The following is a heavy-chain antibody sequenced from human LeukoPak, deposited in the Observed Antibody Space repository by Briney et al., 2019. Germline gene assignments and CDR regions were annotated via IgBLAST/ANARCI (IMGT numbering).Heavy chain of an antibody. V-gene: IGHV3-23*01. CDR2: IGGGDTDT. J-gene: IGHJ3*01. CDR1: GFTFYNHA. CDR3: AKDSWSGNGIYDPFDV. D-gene: IGHD2-8*01. Sequence: PGGSLRLSCAAPGFTFYNHAMSWVRQAPGMGLEWVTVIGGGDTDTNYTNSVKGRFTLSRDNSKNTLSLQMSSLRPEDTAVYYCAKDSWSGNGIYDPFDVWGQGTAVTVSS.